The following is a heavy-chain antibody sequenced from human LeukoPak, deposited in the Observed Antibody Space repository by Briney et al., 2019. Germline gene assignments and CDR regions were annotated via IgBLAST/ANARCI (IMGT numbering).Heavy chain of an antibody. CDR1: GFTFSSYW. V-gene: IGHV3-74*01. CDR3: ARDDLAYCGGDCLIDY. J-gene: IGHJ4*02. CDR2: INSDGSST. Sequence: PGGSLRLSCAASGFTFSSYWMRWVRQAPGKGLVWVSRINSDGSSTSYADSVKGRFTISRDNAKNTLYLQMNSLRAEDTAVYYCARDDLAYCGGDCLIDYWGQGTLVTVSS. D-gene: IGHD2-21*02.